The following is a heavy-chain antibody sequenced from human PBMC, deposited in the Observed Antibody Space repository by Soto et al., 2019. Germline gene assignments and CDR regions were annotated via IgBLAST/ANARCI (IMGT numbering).Heavy chain of an antibody. CDR3: ARLGSEYDTSTPFNNVPHYYGVGV. CDR1: GYKVSTWHDFTSYW. Sequence: GESLKISCMCSGYKVSTWHDFTSYWIAWVRQMPGEGLEWMGIIYPGDSDTRYSPSFQLQVTISADKSINSVYLQWSSLKASETATYYCARLGSEYDTSTPFNNVPHYYGVGVWGKGTTGSVAS. D-gene: IGHD3-9*01. V-gene: IGHV5-51*01. CDR2: IYPGDSDT. J-gene: IGHJ6*04.